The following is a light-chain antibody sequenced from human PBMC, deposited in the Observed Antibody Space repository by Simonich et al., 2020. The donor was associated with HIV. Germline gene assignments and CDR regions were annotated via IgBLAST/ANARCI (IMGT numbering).Light chain of an antibody. Sequence: QSALTQPASVSGSPGQSITISCTGTSSDVGGYNYVSWYQQHPGKAPKLMIYEVSKRPSGVSNRFSGSKSGNTASLTISGLQAEDEADYYCSSYTRSNTLVFGGGTKLTVL. J-gene: IGLJ2*01. V-gene: IGLV2-14*01. CDR3: SSYTRSNTLV. CDR1: SSDVGGYNY. CDR2: EVS.